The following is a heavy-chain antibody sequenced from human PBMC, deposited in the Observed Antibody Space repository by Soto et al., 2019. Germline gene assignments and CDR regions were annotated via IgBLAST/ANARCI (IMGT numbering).Heavy chain of an antibody. CDR3: SSFGVWSSTSWYAYFDY. J-gene: IGHJ4*02. D-gene: IGHD2-2*01. Sequence: QVQLVESGGGVVQPGRSLRLSCAASGFTFSSYGMHWVRQAPGKGLEWVAVIWYDGSNKYYADSVKGRFTISRDNSKKRMYLQMRSLSAEDMAVYYCSSFGVWSSTSWYAYFDYWGQGTLVTVSS. CDR2: IWYDGSNK. V-gene: IGHV3-33*01. CDR1: GFTFSSYG.